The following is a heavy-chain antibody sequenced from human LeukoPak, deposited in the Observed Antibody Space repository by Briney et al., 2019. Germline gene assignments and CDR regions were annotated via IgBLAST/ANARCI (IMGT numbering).Heavy chain of an antibody. J-gene: IGHJ4*02. CDR3: ARGLKFYDILTAYYTFPYFDY. Sequence: SETLSLTCTVSGGSLSSYYWTWIRQPPGKGLEWVGYIYYRGSTNYNPSLKSRVTISVDTSKNQFSLRLSSVTVADTAVYYCARGLKFYDILTAYYTFPYFDYWGQGALVTVSS. CDR2: IYYRGST. CDR1: GGSLSSYY. D-gene: IGHD3-9*01. V-gene: IGHV4-59*01.